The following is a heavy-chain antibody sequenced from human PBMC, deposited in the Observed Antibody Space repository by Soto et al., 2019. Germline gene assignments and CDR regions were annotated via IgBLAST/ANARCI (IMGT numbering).Heavy chain of an antibody. CDR1: GYNFTTYW. CDR2: TLPGDSDT. Sequence: EVHLVQSGAEVKKPGESLKISCQTSGYNFTTYWIGWVRQMPGKGLEWMGITLPGDSDTRYSPSFQGRVTISADTSIRTPFLQWNSLRTSDTAVYYCARGAYCSASNCYTGDFDSWGQGTLVTVSS. V-gene: IGHV5-51*01. CDR3: ARGAYCSASNCYTGDFDS. D-gene: IGHD2-15*01. J-gene: IGHJ4*02.